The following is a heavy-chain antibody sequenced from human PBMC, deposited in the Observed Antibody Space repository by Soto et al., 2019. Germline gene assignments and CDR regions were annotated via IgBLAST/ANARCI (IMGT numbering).Heavy chain of an antibody. Sequence: SETLSLTCTVSGGSISSSDYFWTWIRQPPGKGLEWMGYIFHTGTTYSNPSLKSRLIMSIDTSKNQFSLRLTSVTAADSAVYYCSREHFLPQARHDYWSQGALDTVSS. CDR2: IFHTGTT. CDR1: GGSISSSDYF. V-gene: IGHV4-30-4*01. J-gene: IGHJ4*02. D-gene: IGHD6-6*01. CDR3: SREHFLPQARHDY.